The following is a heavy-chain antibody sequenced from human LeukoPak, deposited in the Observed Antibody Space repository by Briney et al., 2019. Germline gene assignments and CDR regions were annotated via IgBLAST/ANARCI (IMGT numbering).Heavy chain of an antibody. J-gene: IGHJ4*02. CDR2: ISSSGSTI. CDR3: ARPEDSSGYPTCFDY. D-gene: IGHD3-22*01. V-gene: IGHV3-48*03. CDR1: GFTFSSYE. Sequence: GGSLRLSCAASGFTFSSYEMNWVRQAPGKGLEWVPYISSSGSTIYYADSVKGRFTISRDNAKNSLYLQMNSLRAEDTAVYYCARPEDSSGYPTCFDYWGQGTLVTVSS.